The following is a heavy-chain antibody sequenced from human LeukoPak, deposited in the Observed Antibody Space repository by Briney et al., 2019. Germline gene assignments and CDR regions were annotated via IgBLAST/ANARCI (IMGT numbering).Heavy chain of an antibody. J-gene: IGHJ4*02. D-gene: IGHD3-10*01. CDR3: ARDWASMVRGVIIDY. CDR2: ISSSGSTI. V-gene: IGHV3-11*04. Sequence: PGGSLRLSCAASGFTFSDYYMSWIRQAPGKGLEWVSYISSSGSTIYYADSVLGRFTISRDNSKNTLYLQMNSLRAEDTAVYYCARDWASMVRGVIIDYWGQGTLVTVSS. CDR1: GFTFSDYY.